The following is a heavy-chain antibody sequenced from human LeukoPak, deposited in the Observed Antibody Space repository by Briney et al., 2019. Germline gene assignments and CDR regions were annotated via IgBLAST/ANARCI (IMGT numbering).Heavy chain of an antibody. CDR1: GFTFSSYE. CDR2: ISSSGSTI. CDR3: ARGSNYCSSISCHMND. Sequence: GGSLRLSCAASGFTFSSYEMNWVRQAPGKGLEWVSYISSSGSTIYYADSVKGRFTISRDNAKNSLYLQMNSLRAEDTAVYYCARGSNYCSSISCHMNDWGQGTLVTVSS. V-gene: IGHV3-48*03. J-gene: IGHJ4*02. D-gene: IGHD2-2*02.